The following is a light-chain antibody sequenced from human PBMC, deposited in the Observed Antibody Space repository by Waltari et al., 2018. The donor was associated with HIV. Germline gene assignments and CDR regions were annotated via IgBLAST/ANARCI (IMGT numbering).Light chain of an antibody. V-gene: IGKV1-33*01. CDR3: QQYDNVPLT. Sequence: MPRPPSPLSPALGDSATTTCQASQDITNYLNWYQQKPGKAPKLLIYDVSNLEIGVPSRFSGRGSGTEFTFTISSLQPEDIATYYCQQYDNVPLTFGGGTKVEIK. CDR2: DVS. J-gene: IGKJ4*01. CDR1: QDITNY.